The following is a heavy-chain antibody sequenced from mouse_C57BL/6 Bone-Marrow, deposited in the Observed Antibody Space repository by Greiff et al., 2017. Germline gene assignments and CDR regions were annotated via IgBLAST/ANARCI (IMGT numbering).Heavy chain of an antibody. Sequence: QVQLQQPGAELVKPGASVKMSCKASGYTFTSYWLTWVKQRPGQGLEWIGDIYPGSGSTHYNETFKSKATLTVDTSSSTSYMQLSSLTSEDSAVYYCARGVYYGNPYRYFDVWGTGTTVTVSS. CDR1: GYTFTSYW. J-gene: IGHJ1*03. CDR2: IYPGSGST. V-gene: IGHV1-55*01. D-gene: IGHD2-1*01. CDR3: ARGVYYGNPYRYFDV.